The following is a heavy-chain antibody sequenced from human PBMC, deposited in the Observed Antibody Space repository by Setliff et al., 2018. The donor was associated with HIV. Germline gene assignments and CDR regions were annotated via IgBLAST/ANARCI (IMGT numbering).Heavy chain of an antibody. D-gene: IGHD3-3*01. CDR1: GFTFRDHY. Sequence: GSLRLSCAASGFTFRDHYMDWVRQAPGKGLEWVSGISGGGASTYYADSVKGRFTVSRDNSKSTLYLQMNSLRAEDTATYYCARGTDYDLWTYYYYMDVWGKGTTVTVSS. CDR2: ISGGGAST. CDR3: ARGTDYDLWTYYYYMDV. J-gene: IGHJ6*03. V-gene: IGHV3-23*01.